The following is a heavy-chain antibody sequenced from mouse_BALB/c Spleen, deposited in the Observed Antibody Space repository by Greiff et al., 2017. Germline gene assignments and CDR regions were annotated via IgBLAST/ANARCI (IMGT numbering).Heavy chain of an antibody. Sequence: QVQLKESGPGLVAPSQSLSITCTVSGFSLTSYGVHWVRQPPGKGLEWLGVIWAGGSTNYNSALMSRLSISKDNSKSQVFLKMNSLQTDDTAMYYCAREEIPNYYGSGYAMDYWGQGTSVTVSS. J-gene: IGHJ4*01. CDR1: GFSLTSYG. CDR3: AREEIPNYYGSGYAMDY. V-gene: IGHV2-9*02. CDR2: IWAGGST. D-gene: IGHD1-1*01.